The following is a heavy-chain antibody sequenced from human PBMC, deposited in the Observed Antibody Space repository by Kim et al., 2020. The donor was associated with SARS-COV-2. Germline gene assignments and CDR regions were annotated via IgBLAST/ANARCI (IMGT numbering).Heavy chain of an antibody. J-gene: IGHJ4*02. CDR1: GSSVRSSY. V-gene: IGHV3-53*01. D-gene: IGHD1-26*01. CDR2: IHDAGST. Sequence: GGSLRLSCAVSGSSVRSSYMTWVRQAPGKGLEWVSAIHDAGSTYYADSVKGRFTISRDIPKDTLYLQMNSLRAEDTAVYYCSSSTVGAYFDYWGPGSLVT. CDR3: SSSTVGAYFDY.